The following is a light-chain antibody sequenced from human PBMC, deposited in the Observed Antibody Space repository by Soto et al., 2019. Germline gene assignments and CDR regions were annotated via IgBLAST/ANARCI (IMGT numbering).Light chain of an antibody. J-gene: IGKJ4*01. CDR3: QHYTNWPLT. CDR2: AAS. Sequence: EVVMTQSPATLSVSPGERATLSCRASQTVGRNFAWYQQKPGQAPRLLIYAASTRATGIPARFSGSGSGTEFTLTISSLQSEDFAVYYCQHYTNWPLTFGGGTKVEIK. CDR1: QTVGRN. V-gene: IGKV3-15*01.